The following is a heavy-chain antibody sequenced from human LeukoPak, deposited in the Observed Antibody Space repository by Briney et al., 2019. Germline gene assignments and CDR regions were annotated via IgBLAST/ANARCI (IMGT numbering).Heavy chain of an antibody. V-gene: IGHV3-23*01. J-gene: IGHJ6*03. CDR1: GFTFSSYA. CDR3: ARAGLPRHRYYYYYYMDV. CDR2: ISGSGGST. Sequence: PGGSLRLSCAASGFTFSSYAMSWVRQAPGKGLEWVSAISGSGGSTYYADSVKGRFTISRDNSKNTLYLQMNSLRAEDTAVYYCARAGLPRHRYYYYYYMDVWGKGTTVTVSS.